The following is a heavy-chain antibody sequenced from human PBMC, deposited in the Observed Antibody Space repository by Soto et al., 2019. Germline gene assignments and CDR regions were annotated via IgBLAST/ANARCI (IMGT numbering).Heavy chain of an antibody. J-gene: IGHJ6*02. CDR1: GFTFSSYG. CDR3: AKDIGSRITIFGVVNYGMDV. CDR2: ISYDGSNK. D-gene: IGHD3-3*01. Sequence: GGSLRLSCAASGFTFSSYGMHWFRQAPGKGLEWVAVISYDGSNKYYADSVKGRFTISRDNSKNTLYLQMNSLRAEDTAVYYCAKDIGSRITIFGVVNYGMDVWGQGTTVTVS. V-gene: IGHV3-30*18.